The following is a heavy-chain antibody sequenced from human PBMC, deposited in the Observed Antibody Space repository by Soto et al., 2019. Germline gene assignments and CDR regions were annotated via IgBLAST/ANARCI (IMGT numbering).Heavy chain of an antibody. D-gene: IGHD5-12*01. Sequence: QVQLQESGPGLVKPSQTLSLTCTVSGGSISSGDYYWSWIRQPPGKGLEWVGHGYYIGSTYYNPSLKSRISISVASPKPHLSPRLSSVTAADTPVSYCAILEIVTTRALDSWCPGSLVTGSS. V-gene: IGHV4-30-4*01. CDR1: GGSISSGDYY. J-gene: IGHJ5*01. CDR2: GYYIGST. CDR3: AILEIVTTRALDS.